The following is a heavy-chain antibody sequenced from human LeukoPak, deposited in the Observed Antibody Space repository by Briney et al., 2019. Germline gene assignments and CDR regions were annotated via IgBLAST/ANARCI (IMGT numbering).Heavy chain of an antibody. V-gene: IGHV3-74*01. CDR3: ARDNGYCTGCTCRLDY. CDR1: GFTFGIYW. CDR2: INNDGRST. J-gene: IGHJ4*02. D-gene: IGHD2-15*01. Sequence: GGSLRLSCASSGFTFGIYWMHWVRQAPGKGLVWVSRINNDGRSTSYAGSVKGRFTISRDNAKNTLYLQMNSLRAEDTAVYYCARDNGYCTGCTCRLDYWGEGGLVSVCS.